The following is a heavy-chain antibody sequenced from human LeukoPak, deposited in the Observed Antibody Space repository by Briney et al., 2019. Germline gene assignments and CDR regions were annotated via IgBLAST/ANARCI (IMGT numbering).Heavy chain of an antibody. J-gene: IGHJ4*02. CDR1: GGSISSSNW. CDR2: IYHSGGT. Sequence: SETLSLTCAVSGGSISSSNWWSWVRQPPGKGLEWIGEIYHSGGTNYNPSLKSRVTISVDKSKNQFSPKLSSVTAADTAVYYCAREATMVRGPNPLDYWGQGTLVTVSS. CDR3: AREATMVRGPNPLDY. V-gene: IGHV4-4*02. D-gene: IGHD3-10*01.